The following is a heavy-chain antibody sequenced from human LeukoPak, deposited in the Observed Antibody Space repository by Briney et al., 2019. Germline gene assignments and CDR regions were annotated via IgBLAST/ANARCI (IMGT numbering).Heavy chain of an antibody. CDR3: AKDAPSRYYDSSGLSAFDI. D-gene: IGHD3-22*01. J-gene: IGHJ3*02. CDR2: ISGSGGST. V-gene: IGHV3-23*01. CDR1: GFTFSSYA. Sequence: PGGSLRLSCAASGFTFSSYAMSWVRQAPGKGLEWVSAISGSGGSTYYADSVKGRFTISRDNSKNTLYLQMNSLRAEDTAVYYCAKDAPSRYYDSSGLSAFDIWGQGTIVTVSS.